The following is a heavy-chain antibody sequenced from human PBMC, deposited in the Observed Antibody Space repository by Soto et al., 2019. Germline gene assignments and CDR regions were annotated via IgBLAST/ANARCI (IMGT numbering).Heavy chain of an antibody. CDR2: ISAYNGNT. CDR1: GYTFTSYG. J-gene: IGHJ6*02. CDR3: ARDSRGGYYYPTKYYGMDV. V-gene: IGHV1-18*01. D-gene: IGHD3-22*01. Sequence: KKQRASVKVSCKASGYTFTSYGISWVRQAPGQGLEWMGWISAYNGNTNYAQKLQGRVTMTTDTSTSTAYMELRSLRSDDTAVYYFARDSRGGYYYPTKYYGMDVWGQGTTVTVSS.